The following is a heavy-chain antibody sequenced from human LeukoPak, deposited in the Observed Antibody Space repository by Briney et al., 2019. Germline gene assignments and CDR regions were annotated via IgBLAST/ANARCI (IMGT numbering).Heavy chain of an antibody. CDR3: AREGVAAAGAAGFDY. J-gene: IGHJ4*02. CDR2: IYYSGST. CDR1: GGSISSYS. D-gene: IGHD6-13*01. V-gene: IGHV4-59*01. Sequence: TPSEPLSLTCAVSGGSISSYSWSWIRQPPGKGLEWIGYIYYSGSTNYNPSLKSRVTISVDTSKNQFSLKLSSVTAADTAVYYCAREGVAAAGAAGFDYWGQGTLVTVSS.